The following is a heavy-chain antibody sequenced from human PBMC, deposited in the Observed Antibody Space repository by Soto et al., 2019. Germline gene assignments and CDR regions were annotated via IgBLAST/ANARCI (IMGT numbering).Heavy chain of an antibody. D-gene: IGHD4-17*01. CDR2: ISYDGSNR. V-gene: IGHV3-30*03. CDR3: ARDSGFGHYFGQNDN. J-gene: IGHJ1*01. Sequence: QVQLVESGGGVVQPGRSLRLSCASSGFRFSDYAIHWVRQAPGKGLEWVAVISYDGSNRYYGDSVKGRFTIIRDNSMDTLYLKMHSLRADDTAVYYCARDSGFGHYFGQNDNWGQGTLVIVSS. CDR1: GFRFSDYA.